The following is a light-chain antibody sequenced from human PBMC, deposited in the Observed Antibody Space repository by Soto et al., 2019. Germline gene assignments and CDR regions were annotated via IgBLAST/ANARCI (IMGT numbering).Light chain of an antibody. CDR1: QSISNS. CDR3: QHYSSYSRT. V-gene: IGKV1-5*01. CDR2: DAS. J-gene: IGKJ1*01. Sequence: DIQMSQSPSTLSASLGDRVTITCRASQSISNSLAWYQQKPVKAPNLLLSDASTLERGVPSRFSGSGSGTEFRLTISILQPDDFATYYCQHYSSYSRTFGQGTNVAIK.